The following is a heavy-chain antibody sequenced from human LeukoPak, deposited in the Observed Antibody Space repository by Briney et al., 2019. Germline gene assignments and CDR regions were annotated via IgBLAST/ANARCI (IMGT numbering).Heavy chain of an antibody. CDR3: ARDQLAYSGYDTLFDY. Sequence: GGSLRLSCAASGFTFSSYWMSWVRQAPGKGLEWAANIKQDGSEKYYVDSVKGRFTTSRDNAKNSLYLQMNSLRAEDTAVYYCARDQLAYSGYDTLFDYWGQGTLVTVSS. CDR2: IKQDGSEK. CDR1: GFTFSSYW. D-gene: IGHD5-12*01. V-gene: IGHV3-7*03. J-gene: IGHJ4*02.